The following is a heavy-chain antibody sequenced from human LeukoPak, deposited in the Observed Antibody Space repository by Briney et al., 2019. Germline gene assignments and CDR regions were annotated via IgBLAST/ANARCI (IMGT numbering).Heavy chain of an antibody. CDR2: TNHNGNS. CDR3: VRDESSSGIKAIDY. CDR1: GGSISSDIYY. V-gene: IGHV4-39*07. Sequence: PSETLSLTCSVSGGSISSDIYYWVWIRQPPGKGLEWIASTNHNGNSAYKPSLRGLLTISLDTSQNQFSLKVTSVTAADTAVYYCVRDESSSGIKAIDYWGQGVLVTVSS. D-gene: IGHD3-10*01. J-gene: IGHJ4*02.